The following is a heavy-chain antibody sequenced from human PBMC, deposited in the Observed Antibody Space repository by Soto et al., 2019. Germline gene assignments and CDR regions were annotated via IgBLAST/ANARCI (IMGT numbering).Heavy chain of an antibody. CDR3: AKEGYDSGWYWDS. J-gene: IGHJ4*02. Sequence: GGSLRLSCAASGFTFSTYWMHWIRQVPGKGLEWVSRINSDASHTYYADSVKGRFTISRDNAKNMLYLQMNSLRAEDTAVYYCAKEGYDSGWYWDSWGQGALVTVSS. CDR1: GFTFSTYW. V-gene: IGHV3-74*01. CDR2: INSDASHT. D-gene: IGHD6-19*01.